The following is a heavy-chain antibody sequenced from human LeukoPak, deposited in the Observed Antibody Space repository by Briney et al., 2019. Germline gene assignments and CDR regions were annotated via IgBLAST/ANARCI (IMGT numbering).Heavy chain of an antibody. CDR2: IIPMFATA. Sequence: SVKVSCKASGGTFCSYAISWVRQAPGQGLEWMGGIIPMFATANYAQKFQSRVTITTDESTSTAYMELSSLRSEDTALYYCARSYCSSTSCYRSPFDYWGQGTLVTVSS. D-gene: IGHD2-2*01. J-gene: IGHJ4*02. V-gene: IGHV1-69*05. CDR1: GGTFCSYA. CDR3: ARSYCSSTSCYRSPFDY.